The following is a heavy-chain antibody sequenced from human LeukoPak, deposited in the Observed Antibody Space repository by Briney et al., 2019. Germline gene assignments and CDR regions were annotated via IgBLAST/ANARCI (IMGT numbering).Heavy chain of an antibody. Sequence: GGSLRLSCAVSGFTFSTYWMHWVRQPPGKGLVWVSRIDSDGISTTYADSVKGRFTISRDNARNTLYLQMNSLRADDSAVYYCARVGAYSSGPTDYWGQGTLVTVSS. V-gene: IGHV3-74*03. CDR3: ARVGAYSSGPTDY. CDR2: IDSDGIST. D-gene: IGHD6-19*01. J-gene: IGHJ4*02. CDR1: GFTFSTYW.